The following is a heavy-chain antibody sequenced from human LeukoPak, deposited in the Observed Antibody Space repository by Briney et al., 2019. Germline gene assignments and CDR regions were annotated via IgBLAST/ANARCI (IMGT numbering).Heavy chain of an antibody. V-gene: IGHV3-23*01. CDR3: ASSGNYYDPLDY. D-gene: IGHD3-10*01. CDR2: ISISGGTT. J-gene: IGHJ4*02. Sequence: GGSLRLSCTASAFAFSNHAMSWVRQAPGKGLEWVSSISISGGTTYYADSVKGRFTISRENSKSTLYLQMNNLRADDTAVYYCASSGNYYDPLDYWGQGTLVTVSS. CDR1: AFAFSNHA.